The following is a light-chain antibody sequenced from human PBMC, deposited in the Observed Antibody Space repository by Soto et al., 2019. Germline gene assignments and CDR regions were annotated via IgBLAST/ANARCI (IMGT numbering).Light chain of an antibody. V-gene: IGKV3D-20*02. CDR2: GAF. CDR1: RSVSSSY. J-gene: IGKJ5*01. Sequence: EIVMTQSPATLSVSPGERATVSCRASRSVSSSYLAWYQQKPGQAPRLLIYGAFNRATGIPARFSGSGSGTDFTLTISSLEPEDSAIYYCQQRNIWPPVTFGQGTRLEIK. CDR3: QQRNIWPPVT.